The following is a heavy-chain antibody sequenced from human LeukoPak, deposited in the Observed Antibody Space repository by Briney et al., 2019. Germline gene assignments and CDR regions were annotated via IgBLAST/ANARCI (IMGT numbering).Heavy chain of an antibody. CDR2: TSSSSSYI. D-gene: IGHD6-13*01. CDR3: ARSIAAAGDVRYYFDY. Sequence: GGSLRLSCAASGFTFSSYSMNWVRQAPGKGLEWVSSTSSSSSYIYYADSVKGRFTISRDNAKNSLYLQMNSLRAEDTAVYYCARSIAAAGDVRYYFDYWGQGTLVTVSS. V-gene: IGHV3-21*01. CDR1: GFTFSSYS. J-gene: IGHJ4*02.